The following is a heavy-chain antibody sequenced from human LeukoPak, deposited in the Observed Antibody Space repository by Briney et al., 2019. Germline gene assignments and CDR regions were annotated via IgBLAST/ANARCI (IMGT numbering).Heavy chain of an antibody. CDR3: ARAFHYGSGPQEDY. CDR1: GFTFSSYS. V-gene: IGHV3-48*01. D-gene: IGHD3-10*01. CDR2: ISSSSSTI. Sequence: PGGSLRLSCAASGFTFSSYSMNWVRQAPGKGLEWVSYISSSSSTIYYADSVKGRFTISRDNAKNSLYLQMNRLRAEDTAVYYCARAFHYGSGPQEDYWGQGTLVTVSS. J-gene: IGHJ4*02.